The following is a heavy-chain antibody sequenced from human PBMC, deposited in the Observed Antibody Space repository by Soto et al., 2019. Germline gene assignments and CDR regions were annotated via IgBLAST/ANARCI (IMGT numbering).Heavy chain of an antibody. J-gene: IGHJ5*02. V-gene: IGHV4-59*08. CDR3: ARHSRHYDFWSGYFDP. D-gene: IGHD3-3*01. CDR1: GCSISSYY. CDR2: IYYSGST. Sequence: PSETLSLTCTVSGCSISSYYWSWIRQPPGKGLEWIGYIYYSGSTNYNPSLKSRVTISVDTSKNQFSLKLSSVTAADTAVYYCARHSRHYDFWSGYFDPWGQGTLVTVSS.